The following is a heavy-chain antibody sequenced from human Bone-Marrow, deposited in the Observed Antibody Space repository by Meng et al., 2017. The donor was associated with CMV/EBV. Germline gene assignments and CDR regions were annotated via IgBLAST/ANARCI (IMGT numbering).Heavy chain of an antibody. CDR3: ARQVRIKAAAFDI. CDR2: INHSGST. Sequence: SETLSLTCAVYGGSFSGYYWSWIRQPPGKGLEWIGEINHSGSTNYNPSLKSRVTISVDTSKNQVSLKVSSVTAADTAVYYCARQVRIKAAAFDIWGQATMVTVSS. D-gene: IGHD2-15*01. J-gene: IGHJ3*02. V-gene: IGHV4-34*01. CDR1: GGSFSGYY.